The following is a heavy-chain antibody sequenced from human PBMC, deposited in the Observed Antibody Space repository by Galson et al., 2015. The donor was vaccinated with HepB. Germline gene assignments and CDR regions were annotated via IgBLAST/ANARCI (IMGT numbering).Heavy chain of an antibody. J-gene: IGHJ4*02. CDR2: IYYSGST. CDR3: ARMGDVVVVPAASGDFDD. CDR1: GGSISSYY. D-gene: IGHD2-2*01. Sequence: QVQLQESGPGLVKPSETLSLTCTVSGGSISSYYWSWIRQPPGKGLEWIGYIYYSGSTNYNPSLKSRVTISVDTSKNQFSLKLSSVTAADTAVYYCARMGDVVVVPAASGDFDDWGQGTLV. V-gene: IGHV4-59*01.